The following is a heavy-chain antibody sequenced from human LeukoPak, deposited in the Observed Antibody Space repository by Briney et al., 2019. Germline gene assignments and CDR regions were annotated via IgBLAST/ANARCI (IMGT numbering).Heavy chain of an antibody. Sequence: PSETLSLTCTVSGYSITSGYYWGWIRQTPGKGLDWIATIYHSGSNFYNPSLKSRVSISVDTSSNQFSLKVRSVTAADTAVYYCVRALLDSSGFDFDCWGQGALVTVSS. D-gene: IGHD3-22*01. J-gene: IGHJ4*02. CDR1: GYSITSGYY. CDR3: VRALLDSSGFDFDC. CDR2: IYHSGSN. V-gene: IGHV4-38-2*02.